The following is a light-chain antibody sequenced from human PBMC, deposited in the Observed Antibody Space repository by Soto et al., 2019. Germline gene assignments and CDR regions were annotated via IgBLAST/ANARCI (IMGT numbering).Light chain of an antibody. V-gene: IGLV2-14*01. CDR1: SSDVGGYSY. CDR3: SSYTYSSTLYV. J-gene: IGLJ1*01. CDR2: DVN. Sequence: QSALTQPASVSGSPGQSITISCTGTSSDVGGYSYVSWYQQHPGKAPKPMIYDVNNRPSGVSNRFSGSKSGNTASLTISGLQAEDEADYYCSSYTYSSTLYVFGTGTKLTVL.